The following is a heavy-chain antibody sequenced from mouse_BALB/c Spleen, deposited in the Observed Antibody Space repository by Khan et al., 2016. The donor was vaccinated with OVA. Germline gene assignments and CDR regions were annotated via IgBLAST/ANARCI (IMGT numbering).Heavy chain of an antibody. CDR3: AIAYYRYDGYYAMDY. CDR2: IWGGGGT. Sequence: QVQLKESGPGLVAPSQSLSITCTVSGFSLSSYNIHWVRQPPGKGLEWLGMIWGGGGTDYNSTLKSRLSISKDNSKSQVFLKMNSLQTDDTAMYYCAIAYYRYDGYYAMDYWGQGTSVTVSS. V-gene: IGHV2-6-4*01. D-gene: IGHD2-14*01. CDR1: GFSLSSYN. J-gene: IGHJ4*01.